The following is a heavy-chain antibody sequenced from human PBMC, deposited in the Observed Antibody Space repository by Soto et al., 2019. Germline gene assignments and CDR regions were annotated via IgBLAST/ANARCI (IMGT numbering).Heavy chain of an antibody. CDR1: GFTVSSNY. V-gene: IGHV3-53*01. Sequence: GGSLRLSCAASGFTVSSNYMSWVRQAPGKGLEWVSFIYSGGSTYYADSVKGRFTISRDNSKNTLYLQMNSLRAEDTAVYYCATRSSWDGDYGMDVWGQGTTLTVSS. CDR2: IYSGGST. CDR3: ATRSSWDGDYGMDV. J-gene: IGHJ6*02. D-gene: IGHD6-13*01.